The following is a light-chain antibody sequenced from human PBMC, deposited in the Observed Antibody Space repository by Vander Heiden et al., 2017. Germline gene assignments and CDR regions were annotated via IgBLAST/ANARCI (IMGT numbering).Light chain of an antibody. J-gene: IGLJ1*01. V-gene: IGLV3-19*01. CDR2: GKN. CDR1: SLSSYY. Sequence: SSELTQDPAVSVALGQTVRIPCQGDSLSSYYASWYQQKPGQAPVLVIYGKNNRPSGIPDRFSGSSSGNTASLTITGAQAEDEADYYCNSRDSSGNHLGVFGTGTKVTVL. CDR3: NSRDSSGNHLGV.